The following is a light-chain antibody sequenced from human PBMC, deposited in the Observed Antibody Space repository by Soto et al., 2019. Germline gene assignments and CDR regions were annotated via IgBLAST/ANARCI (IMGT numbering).Light chain of an antibody. CDR2: LNS. CDR3: MQALPGGPRT. CDR1: QSLLYSNGHNY. J-gene: IGKJ1*01. Sequence: DIVMTQSPLFLPVTPGEPASISCRSSQSLLYSNGHNYLDWYLQKPGQSPQLLIYLNSNWASGVPDRFSGSGSGTDFTLKISRVEAEDVGVYYCMQALPGGPRTFGQGTKVEIK. V-gene: IGKV2-28*01.